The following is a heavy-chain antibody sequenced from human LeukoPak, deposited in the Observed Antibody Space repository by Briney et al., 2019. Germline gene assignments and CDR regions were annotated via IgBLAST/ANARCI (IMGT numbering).Heavy chain of an antibody. J-gene: IGHJ3*02. CDR1: GFTFSSYS. CDR3: ARVHLLRYFDWPRGSAFDI. CDR2: ISSSSSTI. V-gene: IGHV3-48*04. Sequence: GGSLRLSCAASGFTFSSYSMNWVRQAPGKGLEWVSYISSSSSTIYYADSVKGRFTISRDNAKNSLYLQMNSLRAEDTAVYYCARVHLLRYFDWPRGSAFDIWGQGTMVTVSS. D-gene: IGHD3-9*01.